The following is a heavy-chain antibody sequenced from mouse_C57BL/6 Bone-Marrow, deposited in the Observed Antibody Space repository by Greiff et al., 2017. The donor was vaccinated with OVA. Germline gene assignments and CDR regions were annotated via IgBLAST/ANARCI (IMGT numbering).Heavy chain of an antibody. CDR3: ARKDYYDSSFAY. CDR1: GFTFTDYY. J-gene: IGHJ3*01. CDR2: IRNKANGYTT. V-gene: IGHV7-3*01. D-gene: IGHD1-1*01. Sequence: EVMLVESGGGLVQPGGSLSLSCAASGFTFTDYYMSWVRQPPGKALEWLGFIRNKANGYTTEYSASVKGRFTISRANSQSILYLQMNALGAEDISTHYCARKDYYDSSFAYWGQGTLVTVSA.